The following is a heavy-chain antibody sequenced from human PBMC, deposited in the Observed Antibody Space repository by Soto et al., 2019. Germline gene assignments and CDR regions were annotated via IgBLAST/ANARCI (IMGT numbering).Heavy chain of an antibody. CDR2: ISAYNGNT. V-gene: IGHV1-18*01. J-gene: IGHJ3*02. Sequence: ASVKVSCKASGYTFTSYGISWVRQAPGQGLEWMGWISAYNGNTNYAQQLQGRVTMTTDTSTSTAYMELRSLRSDDTAVYYCARAPGGYSGSYELQLDAXDIWCQGTMVTVS. CDR3: ARAPGGYSGSYELQLDAXDI. CDR1: GYTFTSYG. D-gene: IGHD1-26*01.